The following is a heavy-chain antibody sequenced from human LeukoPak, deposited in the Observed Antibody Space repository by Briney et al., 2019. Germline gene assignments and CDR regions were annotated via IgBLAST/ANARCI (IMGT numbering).Heavy chain of an antibody. CDR3: ARVYPRGYIGGAFDI. V-gene: IGHV4-59*01. CDR1: GGSISSYY. D-gene: IGHD5-24*01. J-gene: IGHJ3*02. CDR2: IYYSGST. Sequence: PSETLSLTCTVSGGSISSYYWSWIRQPPGKGLEWIGYIYYSGSTNYNPSLKSRVTTSVDTSKNQFSLKLNSVTAADTAVYYCARVYPRGYIGGAFDIWGQGTMVTVSS.